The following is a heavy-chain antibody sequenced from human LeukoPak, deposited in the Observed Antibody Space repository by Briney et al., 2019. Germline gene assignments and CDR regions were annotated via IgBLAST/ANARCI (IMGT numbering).Heavy chain of an antibody. CDR2: IYYSGST. CDR1: GGSISSHY. J-gene: IGHJ4*02. D-gene: IGHD3-10*01. CDR3: ARHKSEGFGELYMDY. Sequence: SETLSLTCTVSGGSISSHYWSWVRQPPGKGLEWIGYIYYSGSTNYNPSLKSRVTISIDTSKNQFSLKLSSVTAADTAVYYCARHKSEGFGELYMDYWGQGSLVTVSS. V-gene: IGHV4-59*11.